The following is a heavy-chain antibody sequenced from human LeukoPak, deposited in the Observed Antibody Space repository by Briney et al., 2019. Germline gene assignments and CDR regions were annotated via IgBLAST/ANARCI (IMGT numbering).Heavy chain of an antibody. Sequence: SETLSLTCTVSGGSISSYYWSWIRQPPGKGLEWIGYIYYSGSTNYNPSLKSRVTISVDTSKNQFSLKLNSVTAADTAVYYCARSYGDYGGAWFDPWGREPWSPSPQ. CDR2: IYYSGST. CDR1: GGSISSYY. CDR3: ARSYGDYGGAWFDP. J-gene: IGHJ5*02. V-gene: IGHV4-59*01. D-gene: IGHD4-17*01.